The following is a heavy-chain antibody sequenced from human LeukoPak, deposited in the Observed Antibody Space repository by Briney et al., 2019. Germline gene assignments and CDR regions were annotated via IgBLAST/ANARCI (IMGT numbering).Heavy chain of an antibody. CDR1: GFTFSSYS. CDR2: ISSSSSYI. J-gene: IGHJ4*02. D-gene: IGHD3-10*01. Sequence: GGSLRLSCPASGFTFSSYSMNWVRQAPGKGLEWVSSISSSSSYIYYADSVKGRFTISRDNAKNSLYLQMNSLRAEDTAVYYSARELHMVRGADDYWAQGTLVTVSS. CDR3: ARELHMVRGADDY. V-gene: IGHV3-21*01.